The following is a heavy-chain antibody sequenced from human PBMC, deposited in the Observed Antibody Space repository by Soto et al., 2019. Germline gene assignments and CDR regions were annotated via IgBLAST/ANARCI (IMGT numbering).Heavy chain of an antibody. CDR1: GGSISSGGYY. Sequence: KPWETLSLTCTVSGGSISSGGYYWSWIRQHPGKGLEWIGYIYYSGSTYYNPSLKSRVTISVDTSKNQFSLKLSSVTAADAAVYYCARGLRKFAPFDYWGQGTLVTVSS. D-gene: IGHD5-12*01. J-gene: IGHJ4*02. CDR3: ARGLRKFAPFDY. CDR2: IYYSGST. V-gene: IGHV4-31*03.